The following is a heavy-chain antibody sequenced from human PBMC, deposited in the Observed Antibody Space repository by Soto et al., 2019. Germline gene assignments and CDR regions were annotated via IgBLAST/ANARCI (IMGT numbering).Heavy chain of an antibody. D-gene: IGHD4-17*01. CDR1: GGSISSGGYY. J-gene: IGHJ4*02. CDR2: IYYSGST. CDR3: ARATTVVTLFDY. V-gene: IGHV4-31*03. Sequence: SETLSLTCTVSGGSISSGGYYWSWIRQHPGKGLEWIGYIYYSGSTYYNPSLKSRVTISVDTSKNQFSLKLSSVTAADTAVYYCARATTVVTLFDYWGQGTLVTVSS.